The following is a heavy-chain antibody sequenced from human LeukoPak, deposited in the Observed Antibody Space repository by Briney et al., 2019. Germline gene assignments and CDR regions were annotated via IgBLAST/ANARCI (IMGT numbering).Heavy chain of an antibody. D-gene: IGHD1-26*01. CDR2: IKQGGGET. J-gene: IGHJ4*02. V-gene: IGHV3-7*01. CDR3: ASLVGSRIVGATCFDY. CDR1: GFTFSSYW. Sequence: GGSLRLSCAASGFTFSSYWMSWVRQAPGKGLEWVANIKQGGGETYYVDSVKGRFTISRDNSKNSLYLQMNSLRAEDRDVYTCASLVGSRIVGATCFDYWGEGTLVTVSS.